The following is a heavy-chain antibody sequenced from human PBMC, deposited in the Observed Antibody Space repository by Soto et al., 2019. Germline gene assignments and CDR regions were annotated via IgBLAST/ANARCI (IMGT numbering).Heavy chain of an antibody. CDR3: ASGLVPYYYYYYCMDV. V-gene: IGHV1-69*06. CDR2: IIPIFGTA. J-gene: IGHJ6*02. CDR1: GGTFSSYA. D-gene: IGHD6-6*01. Sequence: QVQLVQSGAEVKKPGSSVKVSCKASGGTFSSYAISWVRQAPGQGLEWLGGIIPIFGTANYAQKFHGRVTITADNSTSTAYMELSSLRSEDTAVYYCASGLVPYYYYYYCMDVWGQGTTVTVSS.